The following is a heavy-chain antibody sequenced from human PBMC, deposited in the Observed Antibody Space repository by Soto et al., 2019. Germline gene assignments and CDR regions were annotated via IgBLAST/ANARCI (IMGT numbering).Heavy chain of an antibody. V-gene: IGHV4-34*01. CDR2: INHSGST. CDR3: ARGNQYYYGSGSYYNNWFDP. Sequence: PSETLSLTCAVSGGSFSGYYWSWIRKPPGQGLEWIGEINHSGSTSYNPSLKSRVTISVDTSKNQFSLKLSSVTAADTAVYYCARGNQYYYGSGSYYNNWFDPWGQGTLVTVSS. D-gene: IGHD3-10*01. CDR1: GGSFSGYY. J-gene: IGHJ5*02.